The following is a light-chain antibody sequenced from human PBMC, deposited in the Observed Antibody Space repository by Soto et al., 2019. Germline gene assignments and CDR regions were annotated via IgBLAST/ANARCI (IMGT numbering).Light chain of an antibody. J-gene: IGLJ3*02. Sequence: QSALTQPASVSGSPGQWITISCTGTSSDIGYYNYVSWYRQDPGKAPKLIIYEVSNRPSGISNRFSGSKSGNTASLTISGLQADDEAHYYCSSYARSSALVVFRGGTKLTVL. CDR1: SSDIGYYNY. CDR3: SSYARSSALVV. CDR2: EVS. V-gene: IGLV2-14*01.